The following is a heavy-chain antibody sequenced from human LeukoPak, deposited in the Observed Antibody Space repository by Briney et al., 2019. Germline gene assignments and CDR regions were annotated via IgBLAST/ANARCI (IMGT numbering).Heavy chain of an antibody. CDR2: ISSNGATT. Sequence: GGSLRLSCSASGFTFNRFYLHWVRQAPGKGLEFVSHISSNGATTYYADSVKGRFTISRDNSKNTLYLQMYSLRAEDTAVYYCAIPYGDNGEIDYWGQGTLVTVSS. CDR3: AIPYGDNGEIDY. J-gene: IGHJ4*02. CDR1: GFTFNRFY. D-gene: IGHD4-17*01. V-gene: IGHV3-64*04.